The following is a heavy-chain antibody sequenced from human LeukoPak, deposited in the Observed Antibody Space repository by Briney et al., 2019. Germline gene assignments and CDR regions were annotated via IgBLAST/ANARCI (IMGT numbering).Heavy chain of an antibody. CDR1: GFTSNTYS. CDR3: ARVGAARLLYYYYYMDV. D-gene: IGHD6-6*01. CDR2: ISYDGSNK. V-gene: IGHV3-30*14. Sequence: GGSLRLSCVASGFTSNTYSMHWVRQAPGKGLEWVAVISYDGSNKYYADSVKGRFTISRDNSKNTLYLQMGSLRAEDMAVYYCARVGAARLLYYYYYMDVWGKGTTVTVSS. J-gene: IGHJ6*03.